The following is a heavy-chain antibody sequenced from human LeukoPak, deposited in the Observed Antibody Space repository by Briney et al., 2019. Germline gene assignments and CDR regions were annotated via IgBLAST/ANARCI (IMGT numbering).Heavy chain of an antibody. CDR3: ARAVHDAFDI. D-gene: IGHD6-6*01. CDR1: GYTFTSYY. CDR2: IIPSGGST. V-gene: IGHV1-46*01. Sequence: ASVKVSCKASGYTFTSYYIHWVRQAPGQGLEWMGIIIPSGGSTTYAQKFQGRVTMTRDTSTSTVYMELSSLTSEDTAVYYCARAVHDAFDIWGQGTMVTVSS. J-gene: IGHJ3*02.